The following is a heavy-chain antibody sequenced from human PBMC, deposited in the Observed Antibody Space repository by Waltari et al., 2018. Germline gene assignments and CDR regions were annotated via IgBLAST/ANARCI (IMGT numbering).Heavy chain of an antibody. D-gene: IGHD1-26*01. V-gene: IGHV4-38-2*01. J-gene: IGHJ4*02. CDR3: ARARTLVGVPYYFDY. CDR2: IYHSGST. CDR1: GYSISSGYY. Sequence: QVQLQESGPGLVKPSETLSLTCAVSGYSISSGYYWGWLRQPPGKGLEWIGSIYHSGSTYYNPSLKSRVTISVDTSKNQFSLKLSSVTAADTAVYYCARARTLVGVPYYFDYWGQGTLVTVSS.